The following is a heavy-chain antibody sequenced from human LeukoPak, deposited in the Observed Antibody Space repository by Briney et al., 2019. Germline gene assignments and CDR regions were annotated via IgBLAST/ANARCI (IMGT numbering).Heavy chain of an antibody. D-gene: IGHD3-3*01. CDR2: IYHSGSA. CDR3: ARHSGLRFLEWENYFDY. CDR1: GYSISSGYY. J-gene: IGHJ4*02. V-gene: IGHV4-38-2*01. Sequence: SETLSLTCAVSGYSISSGYYWGWIRQPPGKGLECIGSIYHSGSAYYNPSHKSPVTISVDTSKNQFSLKLSSVTAADTAVYYCARHSGLRFLEWENYFDYWGQRTLVTVSS.